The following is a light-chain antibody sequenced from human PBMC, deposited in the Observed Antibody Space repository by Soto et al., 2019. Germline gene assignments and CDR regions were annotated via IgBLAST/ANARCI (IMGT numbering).Light chain of an antibody. Sequence: DIQMTQSPSSLSASVGDRVTITCRASQSIRSYLNWYQQKPGKAPKLLIYAASSLQSGVPSRFSGSGSATDSTLTISSLQPEDFATYYCQQSYSTPWTFGQGTKVEIK. CDR2: AAS. CDR1: QSIRSY. CDR3: QQSYSTPWT. J-gene: IGKJ1*01. V-gene: IGKV1-39*01.